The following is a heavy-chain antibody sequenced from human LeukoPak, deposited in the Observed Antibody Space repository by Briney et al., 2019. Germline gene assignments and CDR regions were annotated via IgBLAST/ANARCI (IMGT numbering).Heavy chain of an antibody. CDR1: GFTFSNYA. Sequence: GSLRLSCAASGFTFSNYAIHWVRQAPGKGLEHVSAISSNGDSTFYANFVKGRFTISRDNSKNTVYLQMGSLRAEDMAVYSCARGGIQLWAHDAFDVWGQGTMVIVSS. CDR2: ISSNGDST. D-gene: IGHD5-18*01. V-gene: IGHV3-64*01. J-gene: IGHJ3*01. CDR3: ARGGIQLWAHDAFDV.